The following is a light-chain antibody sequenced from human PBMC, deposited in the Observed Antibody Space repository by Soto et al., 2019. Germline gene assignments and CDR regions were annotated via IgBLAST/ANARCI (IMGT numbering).Light chain of an antibody. CDR2: RNN. CDR3: AAWDDSLSGYV. V-gene: IGLV1-47*01. CDR1: SSNIGSNY. J-gene: IGLJ1*01. Sequence: QAVVTQPPSASGTPGQRVTISCSGSSSNIGSNYVYWYQQLPGTAPKLLIYRNNQRPSGVPDRFSGSKSGTSASLAISGLRSEDEAVYYCAAWDDSLSGYVFGTGTKLTVL.